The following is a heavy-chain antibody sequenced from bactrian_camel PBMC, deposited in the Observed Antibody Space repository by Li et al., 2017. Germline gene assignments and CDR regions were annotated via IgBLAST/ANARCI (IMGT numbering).Heavy chain of an antibody. Sequence: HVQLVESGGGSVQAGGSLRLSCAASGGSFSDQMGWYRQTPGKEREGVAAIDSDGKTYYAESVKGRFTISRDDAKNTLLLQMDSLKPEDTAMYYCAARICGTLSAYRDSLTSGYWGQGTQVTVS. V-gene: IGHV3S53*01. J-gene: IGHJ4*01. CDR2: IDSDGKT. CDR1: GGSFSDQ. D-gene: IGHD2*01. CDR3: AARICGTLSAYRDSLTSGY.